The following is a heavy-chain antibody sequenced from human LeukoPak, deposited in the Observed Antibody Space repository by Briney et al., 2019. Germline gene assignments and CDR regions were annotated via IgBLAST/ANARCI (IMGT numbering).Heavy chain of an antibody. CDR1: GLTFSSYS. CDR3: ARVGTSGWTSDY. J-gene: IGHJ4*02. V-gene: IGHV3-48*04. Sequence: GGSLRLSCAVSGLTFSSYSINWGRQAPGKGLEWLSYISSSSRTISYADSLKGRFTVSRDNAKNSLDLQMNSLRVEDTAVYYCARVGTSGWTSDYWGQGTLVTVSS. D-gene: IGHD6-19*01. CDR2: ISSSSRTI.